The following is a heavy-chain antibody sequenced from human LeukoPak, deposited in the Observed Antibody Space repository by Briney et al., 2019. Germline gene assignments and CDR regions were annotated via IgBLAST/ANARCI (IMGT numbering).Heavy chain of an antibody. J-gene: IGHJ4*02. Sequence: GGSLRLSCAASGFTFSSYSMNWVRQAPGKGLEWVSSISSSSSYIYCADSVKGRFTISRDNAKNSLYLQMNSLRAEDTAVYYCARVISVAGYDYWGQGTLVTVSS. V-gene: IGHV3-21*01. D-gene: IGHD6-19*01. CDR1: GFTFSSYS. CDR3: ARVISVAGYDY. CDR2: ISSSSSYI.